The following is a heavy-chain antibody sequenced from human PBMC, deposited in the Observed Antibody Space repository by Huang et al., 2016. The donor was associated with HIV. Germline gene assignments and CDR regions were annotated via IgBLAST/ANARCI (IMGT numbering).Heavy chain of an antibody. CDR3: ARGSAGVLWFGEM. D-gene: IGHD3-10*01. V-gene: IGHV3-30*04. Sequence: QERLVESGGGVVQPGRSLRLSCAASGFTFSSCAMHWVRQASGKGLEWVAVISYDGSNQHYVDSVKGRFTISRDNSKKMLYLQMNSLRMGDTAVYYCARGSAGVLWFGEMWGQGTLVTVSS. J-gene: IGHJ4*02. CDR2: ISYDGSNQ. CDR1: GFTFSSCA.